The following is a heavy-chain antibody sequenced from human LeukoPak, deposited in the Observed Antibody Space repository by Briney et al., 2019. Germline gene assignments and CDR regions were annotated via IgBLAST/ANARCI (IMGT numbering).Heavy chain of an antibody. CDR1: GFTVSSNY. Sequence: GGSLRLSCAASGFTVSSNYVSWVRQAPGKGLEWVSIIYSGGSTYYADSVKGRFTISRDNAKNSLYLQMNSLRAEDTAVYYCAREISRGVIAFDIWGQGTMVTVSS. J-gene: IGHJ3*02. CDR2: IYSGGST. D-gene: IGHD3-10*01. V-gene: IGHV3-53*01. CDR3: AREISRGVIAFDI.